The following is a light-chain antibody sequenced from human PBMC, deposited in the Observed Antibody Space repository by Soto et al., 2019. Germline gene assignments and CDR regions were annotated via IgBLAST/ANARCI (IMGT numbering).Light chain of an antibody. CDR1: SSNIGAGYD. J-gene: IGLJ1*01. Sequence: QSVLTQPPSVSGAPGQRVTISCTGSSSNIGAGYDVHWYQQLPGTAPKLLIYGNSNRPSGVPDRFSGSKSGTSASLAITGLQAEDEADYYCPSYDSSPVFGTGTKLTVL. CDR3: PSYDSSPV. CDR2: GNS. V-gene: IGLV1-40*01.